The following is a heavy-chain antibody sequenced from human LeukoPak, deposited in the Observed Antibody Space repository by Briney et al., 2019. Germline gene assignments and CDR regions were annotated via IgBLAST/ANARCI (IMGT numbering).Heavy chain of an antibody. V-gene: IGHV3-23*01. D-gene: IGHD1-1*01. CDR1: GFTFSSYA. J-gene: IGHJ6*02. CDR3: ARVNPAPWNPYGMDV. CDR2: ISGSGGST. Sequence: GGSLRLSCAASGFTFSSYAMSWVRQAPGKGLEWVSAISGSGGSTYYADSVKGRFTISRDNAKNSLYLQMNSLRAEDTAVYYCARVNPAPWNPYGMDVWGQGTTVTVSS.